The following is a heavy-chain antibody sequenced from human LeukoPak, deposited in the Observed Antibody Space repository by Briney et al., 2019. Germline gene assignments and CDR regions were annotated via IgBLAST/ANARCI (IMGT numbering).Heavy chain of an antibody. D-gene: IGHD6-19*01. CDR2: IRSKAYGRTT. CDR1: GFTLGDYA. Sequence: PPGGCLILSCSVPGFTLGDYAIGSFRQTPGKGLGLVRFIRSKAYGRTTEYAASVKGRFTISKDNSNCIAYLQMTSLKTEDTAVYYCTGEMKWLDIDYWGQGTLVTVSS. V-gene: IGHV3-49*03. J-gene: IGHJ4*02. CDR3: TGEMKWLDIDY.